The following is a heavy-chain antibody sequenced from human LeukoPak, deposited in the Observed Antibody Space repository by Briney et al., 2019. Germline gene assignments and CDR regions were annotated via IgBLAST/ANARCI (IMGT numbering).Heavy chain of an antibody. Sequence: GGSLRLSCAASGFTFSSYNMNWVRQAPGKGLEWVSDISSSGSTIYFADSVKGRFTISRDNAKNSLYLQMNSLRAEDTAVYYCARQGELFDYWGQGTLVTVSS. V-gene: IGHV3-48*01. D-gene: IGHD1-26*01. J-gene: IGHJ4*02. CDR1: GFTFSSYN. CDR2: ISSSGSTI. CDR3: ARQGELFDY.